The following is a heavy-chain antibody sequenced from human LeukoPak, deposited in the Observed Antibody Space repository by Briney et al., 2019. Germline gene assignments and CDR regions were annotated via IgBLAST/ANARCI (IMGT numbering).Heavy chain of an antibody. CDR3: ARQEIIVVPAAIRAFDI. Sequence: GESLKISFKGSGYSFTSYWIGWVRPMPGKGLEWMGIIYPGDSDTRYSPSFQGQVTISADKSISTAYLQWSSLKASDTAMYYCARQEIIVVPAAIRAFDIWGQGTMVTVSS. CDR1: GYSFTSYW. J-gene: IGHJ3*02. V-gene: IGHV5-51*01. D-gene: IGHD2-2*01. CDR2: IYPGDSDT.